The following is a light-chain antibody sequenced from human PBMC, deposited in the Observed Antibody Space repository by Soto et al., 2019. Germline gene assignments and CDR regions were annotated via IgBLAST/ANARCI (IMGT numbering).Light chain of an antibody. V-gene: IGKV3-20*01. CDR3: QQYITSPRT. CDR2: GAS. J-gene: IGKJ1*01. Sequence: ELVLTQSPGTLSLSPGERATLSCRASQNVSAAYLAWYQQKPGQAPRLLIYGASSRATGIPDRFSGIGSGTDFTLTISRLEPEDFVVYYCQQYITSPRTFGPGTKVEI. CDR1: QNVSAAY.